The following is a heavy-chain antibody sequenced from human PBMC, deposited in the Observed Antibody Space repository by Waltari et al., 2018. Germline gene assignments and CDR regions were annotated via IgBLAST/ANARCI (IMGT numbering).Heavy chain of an antibody. CDR2: MSPDSGGT. D-gene: IGHD3-22*01. J-gene: IGHJ3*02. CDR1: GYKFTGYY. Sequence: QVQLEQSGAEVKMPGASVNVSCKTSGYKFTGYYLHWVRLTPGQGLEWMGLMSPDSGGTSYAQKFQGWVTMTRDTSTSTAYMELSRLTSGDTAVYYCARGSVIGYYDSSASYTSLTIWGQGTTVTVSS. CDR3: ARGSVIGYYDSSASYTSLTI. V-gene: IGHV1-2*04.